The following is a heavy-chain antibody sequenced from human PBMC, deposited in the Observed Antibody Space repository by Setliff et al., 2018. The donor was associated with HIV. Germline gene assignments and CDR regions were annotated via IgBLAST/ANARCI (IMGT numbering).Heavy chain of an antibody. CDR2: INRSGST. V-gene: IGHV4-39*07. Sequence: SETLSLTCTVSGGSIRSSSYYWGWIRQPPGKGLEWIGEINRSGSTNYSPSLKSRVTISVDTSKNQFSLKLSAATAADTAVYYCASQGVRGAYTWFDPWGQGTRVTVSS. CDR1: GGSIRSSSYY. D-gene: IGHD3-10*01. CDR3: ASQGVRGAYTWFDP. J-gene: IGHJ5*02.